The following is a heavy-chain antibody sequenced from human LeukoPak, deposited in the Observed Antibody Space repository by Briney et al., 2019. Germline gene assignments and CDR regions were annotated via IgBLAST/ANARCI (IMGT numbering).Heavy chain of an antibody. J-gene: IGHJ4*02. Sequence: SETLSLTCTVSGGSISSYYWSWIRQPPGKGLEWLGYIYYSGSTNYNPSLKSRVTISVDTSKNQFSLKLSSVTAADTAVYYCAREGIAVAPFFDYWGQGTLVTVSS. CDR2: IYYSGST. V-gene: IGHV4-59*01. CDR1: GGSISSYY. CDR3: AREGIAVAPFFDY. D-gene: IGHD6-19*01.